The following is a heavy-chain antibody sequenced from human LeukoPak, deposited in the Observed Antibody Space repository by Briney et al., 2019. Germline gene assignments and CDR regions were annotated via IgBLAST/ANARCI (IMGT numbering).Heavy chain of an antibody. D-gene: IGHD1-20*01. CDR2: IYYSGST. CDR1: GGSISSYY. J-gene: IGHJ4*02. Sequence: SETLSLTCTVSGGSISSYYWSWVRQPPGKGLEWIGYIYYSGSTNYNPSLKSRVTISVDTSKNQFSLKLSSVTAADTAVYYCARDRDNWNDWGQGTLVTVSS. CDR3: ARDRDNWND. V-gene: IGHV4-59*01.